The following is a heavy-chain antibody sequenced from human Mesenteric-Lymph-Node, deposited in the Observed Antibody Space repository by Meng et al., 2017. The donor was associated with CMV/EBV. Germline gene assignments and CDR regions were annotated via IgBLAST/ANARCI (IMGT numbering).Heavy chain of an antibody. D-gene: IGHD3-10*01. Sequence: GSLKISCAASGFTLSSYGMHWVRQAPGKGLEWVAFIRYDGSNKYYADSVKGRFTISRDNSKNTLYLQMNSLRAEDTAVYYCARGYYGSGSYPVDYWGQGTLVTVSS. CDR3: ARGYYGSGSYPVDY. CDR1: GFTLSSYG. CDR2: IRYDGSNK. J-gene: IGHJ4*02. V-gene: IGHV3-30*02.